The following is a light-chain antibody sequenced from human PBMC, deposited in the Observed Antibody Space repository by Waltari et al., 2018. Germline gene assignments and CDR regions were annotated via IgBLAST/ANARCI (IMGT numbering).Light chain of an antibody. CDR3: CSLAGSYTWV. CDR2: DVS. Sequence: QSALTQPRSVSGSPGQSVTISCTGASSDVGNYNYVSWYQQHPDKAPKLLIYDVSKRPSGVPVRFSGSKSGNAASLTISGRQAEDEADYHCCSLAGSYTWVFGGGTKLTVL. V-gene: IGLV2-11*01. J-gene: IGLJ3*02. CDR1: SSDVGNYNY.